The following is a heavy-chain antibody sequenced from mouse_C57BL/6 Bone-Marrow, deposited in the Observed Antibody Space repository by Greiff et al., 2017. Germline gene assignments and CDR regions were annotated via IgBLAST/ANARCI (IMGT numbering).Heavy chain of an antibody. D-gene: IGHD2-4*01. CDR3: ARDEYDVFAY. CDR2: IYPRSGNT. CDR1: GYTFTSYG. V-gene: IGHV1-81*01. Sequence: VQLQQSGAELARPGASVKLSCKASGYTFTSYGISWVKQRAGQGLEWIGEIYPRSGNTYYNEKFKGKATLTADKSSSTAYMELRSLTSEDSAVYFCARDEYDVFAYWGQGTLITVSA. J-gene: IGHJ3*01.